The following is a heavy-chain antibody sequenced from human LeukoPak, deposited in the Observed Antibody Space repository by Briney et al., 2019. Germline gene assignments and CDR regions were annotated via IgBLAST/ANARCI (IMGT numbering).Heavy chain of an antibody. CDR3: VRVGSVAGSDYLDY. Sequence: QFLDWVRQAPGKGLEWVGRSRNKAKSYTTKYAASVKGRFTISRDDPKNSLYLQMNSLKTEDTAVYYCVRVGSVAGSDYLDYWGQGTLVTVSS. CDR1: QF. CDR2: SRNKAKSYTT. J-gene: IGHJ4*02. V-gene: IGHV3-72*01. D-gene: IGHD6-19*01.